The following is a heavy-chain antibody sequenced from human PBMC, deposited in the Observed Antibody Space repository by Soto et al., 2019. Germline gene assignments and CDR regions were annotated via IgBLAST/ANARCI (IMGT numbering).Heavy chain of an antibody. Sequence: EVQLVESGGGLVQPGGSLRLSCAASGFTFSSYSMNWVRQAPGKGLEWVSSISSSSSYIYYADSVKGRFTISRDNAKNSLYLQMNSLRAEDTAVYYCARVTRDLEAFDIWGQGTMVTVSS. CDR1: GFTFSSYS. CDR2: ISSSSSYI. CDR3: ARVTRDLEAFDI. J-gene: IGHJ3*02. V-gene: IGHV3-21*01.